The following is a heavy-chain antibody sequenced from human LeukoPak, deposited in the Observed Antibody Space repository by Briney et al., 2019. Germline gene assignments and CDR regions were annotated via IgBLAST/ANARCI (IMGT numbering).Heavy chain of an antibody. Sequence: GGSLRLSCAASGFTFSSYWMSWVRQAPGKGLEWVANIKQDGSEKYYVDSVKGRFTISRDNAKNSLYLQMNSLRAEDTAVYYCARGLIAARLDYYFDYWGQGTLVTVSS. CDR3: ARGLIAARLDYYFDY. CDR2: IKQDGSEK. J-gene: IGHJ4*02. D-gene: IGHD6-6*01. CDR1: GFTFSSYW. V-gene: IGHV3-7*04.